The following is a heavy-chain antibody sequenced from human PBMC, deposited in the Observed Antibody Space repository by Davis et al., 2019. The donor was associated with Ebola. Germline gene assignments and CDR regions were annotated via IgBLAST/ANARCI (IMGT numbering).Heavy chain of an antibody. D-gene: IGHD3-22*01. CDR3: AKGVVITTGIFDY. CDR2: ISHDESNK. Sequence: GESLKISCAASGFSFSSYAMHWVRQAPGKGLEWVAVISHDESNKYYADSVKGRFTISRDNSKNTLYLQMNSLRAEDTAVYYCAKGVVITTGIFDYWGQGTLVTVSS. V-gene: IGHV3-30*04. J-gene: IGHJ4*02. CDR1: GFSFSSYA.